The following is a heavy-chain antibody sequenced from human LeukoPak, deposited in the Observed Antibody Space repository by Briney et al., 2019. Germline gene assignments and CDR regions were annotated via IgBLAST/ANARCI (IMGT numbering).Heavy chain of an antibody. J-gene: IGHJ4*02. CDR1: GFIFSAYG. D-gene: IGHD3-22*01. Sequence: GGSLRLSCAASGFIFSAYGMHWVRQAPGKGLEWVAFIRFDGTNKYYADSVKGRFTISRDNSKNTVYLQMNSLRVEDTAVYFCSKSRIYYDSSGYDSWGQGTLVTVSS. CDR3: SKSRIYYDSSGYDS. CDR2: IRFDGTNK. V-gene: IGHV3-30*02.